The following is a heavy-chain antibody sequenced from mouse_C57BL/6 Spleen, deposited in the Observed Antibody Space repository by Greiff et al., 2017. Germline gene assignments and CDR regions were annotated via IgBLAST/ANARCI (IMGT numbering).Heavy chain of an antibody. V-gene: IGHV7-3*01. CDR1: GFTFTAYY. CDR2: IRNKANGYTT. J-gene: IGHJ4*01. Sequence: DVKLVESGGGLVQPGGSLSLCAASGFTFTAYYMSWVRQPPGKALEWLGFIRNKANGYTTEYSASVKGRFTISRDNSQSILYLQMNALRAEDSATYYCARYMAYYSNFPYAMDDWGQGTSVTVSS. CDR3: ARYMAYYSNFPYAMDD. D-gene: IGHD2-5*01.